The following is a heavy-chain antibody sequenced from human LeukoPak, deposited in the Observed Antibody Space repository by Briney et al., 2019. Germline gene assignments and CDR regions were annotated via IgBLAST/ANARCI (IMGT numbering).Heavy chain of an antibody. D-gene: IGHD3-22*01. CDR1: VFIFSNYA. Sequence: QAGGSLRLSCAASVFIFSNYAMSWPRQSTGKGRECVSPISGSSSSTYYADSVKGSLTISRANSKNTMSLQMCSLRAEDTAVFYCASTSDRGAYYYQGWFDPWGQGTLVTVSS. V-gene: IGHV3-23*01. CDR3: ASTSDRGAYYYQGWFDP. CDR2: ISGSSSST. J-gene: IGHJ5*02.